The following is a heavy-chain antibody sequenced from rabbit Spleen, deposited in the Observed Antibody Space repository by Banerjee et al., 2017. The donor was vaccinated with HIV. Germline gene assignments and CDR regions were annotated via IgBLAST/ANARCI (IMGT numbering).Heavy chain of an antibody. CDR1: GFTISNYN. J-gene: IGHJ4*01. CDR3: ARNYNSAWDL. Sequence: QLVESGGGLVKPEGSLTLSCKVSGFTISNYNMGWVRQAPGKGLEWIGDIYPVFGITNYANAVKGRFTISSDNAQNTVDLQMNSLTAADTATYFCARNYNSAWDLWGPGTLVTVS. CDR2: IYPVFGIT. D-gene: IGHD4-1*01. V-gene: IGHV1S7*01.